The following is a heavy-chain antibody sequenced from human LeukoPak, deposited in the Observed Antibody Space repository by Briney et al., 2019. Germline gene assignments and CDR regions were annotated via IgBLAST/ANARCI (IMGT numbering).Heavy chain of an antibody. Sequence: SETLSLTCTVSGGSTNDYYWTWIRQAPGKELEWIGYISNSRTTDYNPSLKSRVTMSVDTSKNEFSLKLTSVTAADTAMYYCARVVRGAVTSNWFDPWGQGTLVTVSS. CDR3: ARVVRGAVTSNWFDP. CDR1: GGSTNDYY. D-gene: IGHD4-17*01. J-gene: IGHJ5*02. CDR2: ISNSRTT. V-gene: IGHV4-59*01.